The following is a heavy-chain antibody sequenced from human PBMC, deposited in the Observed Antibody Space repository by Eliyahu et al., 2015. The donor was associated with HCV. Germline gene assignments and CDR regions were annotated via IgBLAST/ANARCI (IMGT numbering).Heavy chain of an antibody. CDR3: ARDPAYEWELLRPVFN. CDR2: ISSSGSTI. V-gene: IGHV3-11*01. J-gene: IGHJ4*02. Sequence: QVQLVESGGGLVKPGGSLRLSCAASGFTFSDYYMSWIRQAPGKGLGWVSYISSSGSTIYYADSVKGRFTISRDNAKNSLYLQMNSLRAEDTAVYYCARDPAYEWELLRPVFNWGQGTLVTVSS. CDR1: GFTFSDYY. D-gene: IGHD1-26*01.